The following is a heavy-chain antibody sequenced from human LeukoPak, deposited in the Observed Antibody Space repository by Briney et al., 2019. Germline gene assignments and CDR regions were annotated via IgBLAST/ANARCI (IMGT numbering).Heavy chain of an antibody. CDR1: GFNFNLFW. V-gene: IGHV3-7*05. CDR3: ARGWNGFDY. Sequence: PGGSLRLSCAASGFNFNLFWITSVRQAPGKGLQWVANIKQDGSEKYYVDSVKGRFTISRDDAKKTLYLQMNSLRAEDTAVYYCARGWNGFDYWGQGTLVTVSS. J-gene: IGHJ4*02. CDR2: IKQDGSEK. D-gene: IGHD1-1*01.